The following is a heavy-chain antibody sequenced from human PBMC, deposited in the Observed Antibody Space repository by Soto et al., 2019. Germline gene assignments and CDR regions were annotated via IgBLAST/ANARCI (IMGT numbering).Heavy chain of an antibody. J-gene: IGHJ6*02. V-gene: IGHV1-69*13. Sequence: SVKVSCKASGGTFSSYAISWVRQAPGQGLEWMGGIIPIFGTANYAQKFQGRVTITADESTSTAYMELSSLRSEDTAVYYCASREDIVVVVAASPDYYYGMDVWGQGTTVNVSS. D-gene: IGHD2-15*01. CDR3: ASREDIVVVVAASPDYYYGMDV. CDR1: GGTFSSYA. CDR2: IIPIFGTA.